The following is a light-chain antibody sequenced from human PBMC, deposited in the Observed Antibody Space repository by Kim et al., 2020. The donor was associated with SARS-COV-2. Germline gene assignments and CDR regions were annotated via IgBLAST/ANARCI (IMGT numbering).Light chain of an antibody. V-gene: IGLV3-19*01. CDR2: GRN. J-gene: IGLJ2*01. Sequence: SSELTQDPAVSVALGQTVRITCQGDNLRNYYATWYQHKSGQAPVLAIYGRNSRPSGIPDRFSGSTSGNTASLTITGAQAEDEADYYCNSRDNSAKVIFGGGTKLTVL. CDR3: NSRDNSAKVI. CDR1: NLRNYY.